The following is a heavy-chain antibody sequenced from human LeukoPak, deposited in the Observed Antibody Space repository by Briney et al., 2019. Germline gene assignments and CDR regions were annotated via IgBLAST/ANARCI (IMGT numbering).Heavy chain of an antibody. J-gene: IGHJ4*02. V-gene: IGHV3-20*04. CDR3: ARGTLKAAASDFDY. CDR2: INWNGGST. D-gene: IGHD6-13*01. Sequence: PWGSLPLSCAASGFTFDDYGMSWVRKAPGKGLEWVSGINWNGGSTGYADSVKGRFTISRDNAKNSLYLQMNSLRAEDTALYYCARGTLKAAASDFDYWGQGTLLTVST. CDR1: GFTFDDYG.